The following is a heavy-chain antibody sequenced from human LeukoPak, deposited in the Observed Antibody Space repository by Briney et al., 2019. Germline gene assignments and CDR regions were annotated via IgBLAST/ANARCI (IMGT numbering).Heavy chain of an antibody. CDR1: GFTVSGTA. J-gene: IGHJ4*02. Sequence: PGGPLRLSCAASGFTVSGTAMHWVRQASGKGLEWVGHIGNKVSNYATEYAASLRGRFTISRDDSKDTAYLQVNSLKTEDTAVYYCAGNYDTWTGLNYWGQGTLVTVSS. CDR2: IGNKVSNYAT. V-gene: IGHV3-73*01. CDR3: AGNYDTWTGLNY. D-gene: IGHD3-3*01.